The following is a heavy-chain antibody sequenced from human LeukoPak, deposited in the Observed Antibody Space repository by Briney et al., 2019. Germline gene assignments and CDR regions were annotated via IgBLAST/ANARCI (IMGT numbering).Heavy chain of an antibody. V-gene: IGHV3-74*01. CDR1: GFTFSSYW. CDR3: ASPVGNYYYGMDV. D-gene: IGHD2-15*01. Sequence: PGGSLRLSCAASGFTFSSYWMHWVRQAPGKGLVWVSRINSDGSSTSYADSVKGRFTISRNSAKNTLFLQMDSLRADDTAVYYCASPVGNYYYGMDVWGQGATVTASS. CDR2: INSDGSST. J-gene: IGHJ6*02.